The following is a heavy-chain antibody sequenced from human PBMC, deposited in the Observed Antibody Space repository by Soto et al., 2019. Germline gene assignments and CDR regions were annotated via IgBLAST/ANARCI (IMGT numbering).Heavy chain of an antibody. CDR2: IWYDGSNK. V-gene: IGHV3-33*01. D-gene: IGHD4-4*01. CDR3: ARDLLSDLDYIDNTDYGMDV. J-gene: IGHJ6*02. Sequence: SLRLSCAASGFTFSSYGMHWVRHAPGKVLEWVAVIWYDGSNKYYADSVKGRFTISRDNSKNTLYLQMNSLRAEDTAVYYCARDLLSDLDYIDNTDYGMDVWGQGTTVTVSS. CDR1: GFTFSSYG.